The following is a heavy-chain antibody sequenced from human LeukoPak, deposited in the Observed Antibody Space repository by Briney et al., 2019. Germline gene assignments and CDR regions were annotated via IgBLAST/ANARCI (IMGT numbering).Heavy chain of an antibody. Sequence: ASVKVSCKASGYTFTGYYIHWVRQAPGQGLEWMGWISPNSGGTNYAQKFQGRVTMTRDTSISTAYMELSRLRSDDTAVYYCARDPLLGIAFEDAFDIWGQGTMVTVSS. D-gene: IGHD7-27*01. CDR3: ARDPLLGIAFEDAFDI. J-gene: IGHJ3*02. CDR2: ISPNSGGT. CDR1: GYTFTGYY. V-gene: IGHV1-2*02.